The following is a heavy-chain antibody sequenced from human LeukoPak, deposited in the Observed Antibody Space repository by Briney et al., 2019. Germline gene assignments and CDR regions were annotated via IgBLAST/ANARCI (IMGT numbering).Heavy chain of an antibody. J-gene: IGHJ4*02. V-gene: IGHV4-39*01. CDR1: GGSISSGGHY. D-gene: IGHD5-18*01. CDR3: ASPRGFSYGYFDY. Sequence: SETLSLTCSVSGGSISSGGHYWSWIRQPPGKGLEWIGSIYYRKNTYYNPSLKSRVTISADTSKNQFSLTLGSVSATDTAVYYCASPRGFSYGYFDYWGQGTLVTVSS. CDR2: IYYRKNT.